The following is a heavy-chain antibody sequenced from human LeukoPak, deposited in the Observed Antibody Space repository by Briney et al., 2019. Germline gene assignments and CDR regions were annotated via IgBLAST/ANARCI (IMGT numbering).Heavy chain of an antibody. CDR3: ARVSQGSSYYYYYGMDV. CDR1: GGTFSSYA. J-gene: IGHJ6*02. Sequence: ASVKVFCKASGGTFSSYAISWVRQAPGQGLEWMGGIIPIFGTANYAQKFQGRVTITADESTSTAYMELSSLRSEDTAVYYCARVSQGSSYYYYYGMDVWGQGTTVTVSS. V-gene: IGHV1-69*13. CDR2: IIPIFGTA. D-gene: IGHD6-6*01.